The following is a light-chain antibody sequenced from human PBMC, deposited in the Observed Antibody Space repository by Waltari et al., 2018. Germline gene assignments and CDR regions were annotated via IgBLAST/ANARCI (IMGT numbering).Light chain of an antibody. J-gene: IGLJ3*02. Sequence: SYVLTQPPSVSVAPGQPATITCGGDHIETKHVQWYQQKPAQAPLLVVYDDYDRPSGIPDRFSGTTSGNTATLTISRVEAGGEADYYCQVWDDSSNHWVFGGGTKLTVL. CDR3: QVWDDSSNHWV. V-gene: IGLV3-21*02. CDR2: DDY. CDR1: HIETKH.